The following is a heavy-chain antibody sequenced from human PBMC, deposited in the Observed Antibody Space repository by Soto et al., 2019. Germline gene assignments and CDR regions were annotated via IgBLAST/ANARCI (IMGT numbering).Heavy chain of an antibody. J-gene: IGHJ5*02. CDR3: ARAVAPYLGTWFDP. Sequence: QLQLQESGSGLVKPSQTLSLTCTVSGGSITSGNSYSWSWIRQPPGKGREWIGSISRSGSTSYNPSLKGRVTMSVDKSKNQFSLNLSSVTAADMAVYYCARAVAPYLGTWFDPWGQGTLVIVSS. D-gene: IGHD3-16*01. CDR2: ISRSGST. V-gene: IGHV4-30-2*01. CDR1: GGSITSGNSYS.